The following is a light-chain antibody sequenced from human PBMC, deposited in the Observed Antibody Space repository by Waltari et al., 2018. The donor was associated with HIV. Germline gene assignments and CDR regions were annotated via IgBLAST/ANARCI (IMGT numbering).Light chain of an antibody. J-gene: IGKJ2*01. CDR1: QSISSY. Sequence: DIQMTQSPSSLSASVGDRVTITCRASQSISSYLNWYQQKPGKAANLLIYAASSLQRGVPSRISGSGSGTDFTPIISSLQPEDFATYYCQQSYTTPHTFGQGTKLEI. CDR2: AAS. V-gene: IGKV1-39*01. CDR3: QQSYTTPHT.